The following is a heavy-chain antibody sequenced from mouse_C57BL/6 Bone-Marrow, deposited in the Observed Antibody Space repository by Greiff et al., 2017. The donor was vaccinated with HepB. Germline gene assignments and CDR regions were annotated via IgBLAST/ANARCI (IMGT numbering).Heavy chain of an antibody. CDR3: ARGPIYYDYACYWYFDV. V-gene: IGHV1-64*01. D-gene: IGHD2-4*01. CDR1: GYTFTSYW. J-gene: IGHJ1*03. Sequence: VQLQQPGAELVKPGASVKLSCKASGYTFTSYWMHWVKQRPGQGLEWIGMIHPNSGSTNYNEKFKSKATLTVDKSSSTAYMQLSSLTSEDSAVYYCARGPIYYDYACYWYFDVWGTGTTGTVSS. CDR2: IHPNSGST.